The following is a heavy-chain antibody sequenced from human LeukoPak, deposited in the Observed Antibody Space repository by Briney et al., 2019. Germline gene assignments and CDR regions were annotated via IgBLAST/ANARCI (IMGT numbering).Heavy chain of an antibody. CDR1: GFTFSSYA. V-gene: IGHV3-30*04. D-gene: IGHD2-21*02. CDR3: ARGGLLSDAFDI. Sequence: GGSLRLSCAASGFTFSSYAMHWVRQAPGKGLEWVAVISYDGSNKYYADSVKGRFTISRDNSKNTLYLQMNSLRAEDTAVYYCARGGLLSDAFDIWGQGTMVTVSS. J-gene: IGHJ3*02. CDR2: ISYDGSNK.